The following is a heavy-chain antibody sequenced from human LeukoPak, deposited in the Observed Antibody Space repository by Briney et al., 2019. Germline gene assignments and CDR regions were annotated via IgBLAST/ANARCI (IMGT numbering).Heavy chain of an antibody. V-gene: IGHV3-66*01. Sequence: GGSLRLSCAASGFIVSSNYMSWVRQAPGEGLEWVSVIYSGGSTYYADSVKGRFTIFRDNSKNTLYLQMNSLRAEDTAVYYSARDAYQAYYYATGSYRWGQGTQVTVSS. CDR3: ARDAYQAYYYATGSYR. CDR1: GFIVSSNY. CDR2: IYSGGST. J-gene: IGHJ4*02. D-gene: IGHD3-10*01.